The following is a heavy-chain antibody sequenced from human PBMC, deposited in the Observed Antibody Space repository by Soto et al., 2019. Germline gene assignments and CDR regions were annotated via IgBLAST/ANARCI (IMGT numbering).Heavy chain of an antibody. CDR2: ISGSGGST. V-gene: IGHV3-23*01. CDR3: ANVSCSGGSCYCGGVYAFDI. J-gene: IGHJ3*02. D-gene: IGHD2-15*01. Sequence: EVQLLESGGGLVQPGGSLRLSCAASGFTFSSYAMSWVRQAPGKGLEWVSAISGSGGSTYYADSVKGRFTISRDNSKNMLYLQVNSLRAEDTAVYYCANVSCSGGSCYCGGVYAFDICGQGTMVTVSS. CDR1: GFTFSSYA.